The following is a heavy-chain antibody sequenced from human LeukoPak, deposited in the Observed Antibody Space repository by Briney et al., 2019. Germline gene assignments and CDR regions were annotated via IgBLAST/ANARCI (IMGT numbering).Heavy chain of an antibody. CDR1: GDSISSSSYY. D-gene: IGHD5-24*01. CDR2: THYSGST. J-gene: IGHJ4*02. Sequence: SETLSLTCTVSGDSISSSSYYWGWIRQPPGKGLEWVGSTHYSGSTYYSPSLKSRATISVDTSKNQFSLKLSSVTAPDTAVYYCARHDGYTNFDYWGQGTLVTVSS. V-gene: IGHV4-39*01. CDR3: ARHDGYTNFDY.